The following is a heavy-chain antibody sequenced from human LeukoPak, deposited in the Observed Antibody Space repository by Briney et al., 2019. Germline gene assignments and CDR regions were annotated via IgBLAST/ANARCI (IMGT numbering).Heavy chain of an antibody. CDR2: INAGNGAT. J-gene: IGHJ4*02. CDR3: ARDPRSGYHAF. D-gene: IGHD3-22*01. CDR1: GYTFSSYA. V-gene: IGHV1-3*01. Sequence: ASVKVSCKASGYTFSSYAIQWVRQAPGQRLEWMGLINAGNGATKYSQRFQGRVTITRDTSANTAYMELSSLRSEDTAVYYCARDPRSGYHAFWGQGTLVTVSS.